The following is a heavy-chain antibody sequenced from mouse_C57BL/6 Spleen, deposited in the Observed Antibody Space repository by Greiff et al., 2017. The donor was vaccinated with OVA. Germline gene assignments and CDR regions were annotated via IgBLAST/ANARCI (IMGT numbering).Heavy chain of an antibody. D-gene: IGHD1-1*01. CDR1: GYTFTSYW. CDR3: ARGSSSDY. J-gene: IGHJ2*01. Sequence: QVQLKQPGAELVMPGASVKLSCKASGYTFTSYWMHWVKQRPGQGLEWIGEIDPSDSYTNYNQKFKGKSTLTVDKSSSTAYMQLSSLTSEDSAVYYCARGSSSDYWGQGTTLTVSS. CDR2: IDPSDSYT. V-gene: IGHV1-69*01.